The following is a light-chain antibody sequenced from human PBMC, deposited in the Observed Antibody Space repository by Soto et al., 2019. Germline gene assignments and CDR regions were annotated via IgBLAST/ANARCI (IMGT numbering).Light chain of an antibody. CDR1: QSIRHY. CDR3: QQSYSTPYT. V-gene: IGKV1-39*01. J-gene: IGKJ2*01. Sequence: DIQMTQSPPTLSASVGDRVTITCRASQSIRHYLAWYQQMPGKAPKLLIYGASTLQSGVPSRFSGSGSGTDFTLTISSLQPEDFATCYCQQSYSTPYTFGQGTKVDI. CDR2: GAS.